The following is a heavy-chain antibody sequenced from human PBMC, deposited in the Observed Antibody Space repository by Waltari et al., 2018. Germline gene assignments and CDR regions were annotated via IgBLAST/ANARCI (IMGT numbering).Heavy chain of an antibody. CDR1: GFTFSSYG. CDR2: IRYDGSNK. Sequence: QVQLVESGGGVVQPGGSLRLSCAASGFTFSSYGMPWVRQAPGKGLEWVAFIRYDGSNKYYADSVKGRFTISRDNSKNTLYLQMNSLRAEDTAVYYCAKDLYVDTAVDYWGQGTLVTVSS. J-gene: IGHJ4*02. D-gene: IGHD5-18*01. V-gene: IGHV3-30*02. CDR3: AKDLYVDTAVDY.